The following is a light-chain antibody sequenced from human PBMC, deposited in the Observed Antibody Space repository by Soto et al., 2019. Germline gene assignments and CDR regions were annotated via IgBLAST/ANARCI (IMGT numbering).Light chain of an antibody. V-gene: IGKV1-5*01. CDR1: QSISSW. CDR2: DAS. CDR3: QQYNSYSWT. Sequence: DIQMTQSPSTLSASVGDRVTITCRASQSISSWLAWYQQKPGKAPKLLIYDASSLESGVPSRFSGSGSGTEFTLPISSLQPDHFATYYCQQYNSYSWTFGQGTKVEIK. J-gene: IGKJ1*01.